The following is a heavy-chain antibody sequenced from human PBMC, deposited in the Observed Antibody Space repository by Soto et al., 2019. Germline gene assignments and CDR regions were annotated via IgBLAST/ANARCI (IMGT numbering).Heavy chain of an antibody. D-gene: IGHD3-16*01. CDR2: ISSDGSNK. CDR1: GFTFSSHA. J-gene: IGHJ4*02. Sequence: QVQLVESGGGVVQPGRSLRLSCAVSGFTFSSHAMHWVRQAPGKGVEWVALISSDGSNKYYADSVKGRFTTSRDNSKNTMDLQMNSLRVEDTAVDYGARDGEGGSDCDLGYWGQGAPVTVSS. V-gene: IGHV3-30-3*01. CDR3: ARDGEGGSDCDLGY.